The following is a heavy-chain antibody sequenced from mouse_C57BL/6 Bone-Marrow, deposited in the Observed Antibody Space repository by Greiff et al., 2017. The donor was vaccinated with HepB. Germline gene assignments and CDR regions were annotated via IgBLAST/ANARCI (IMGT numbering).Heavy chain of an antibody. Sequence: PCLAPPSQPLSLPCSVTGSSLPRASWPLLRTFPGNKLEYMGYISYSGSTYYNPSLTSRISITRDTSKNQDYLQLNSVTTEDTATYYCARRPGTSGYFDVWGTGTTVTVSS. CDR2: ISYSGST. D-gene: IGHD4-1*01. V-gene: IGHV3-8*01. J-gene: IGHJ1*03. CDR3: ARRPGTSGYFDV. CDR1: GSSLPRAS.